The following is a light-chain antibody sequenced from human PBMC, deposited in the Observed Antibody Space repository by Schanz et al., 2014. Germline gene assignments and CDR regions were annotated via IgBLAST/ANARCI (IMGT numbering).Light chain of an antibody. J-gene: IGKJ1*01. CDR2: GAS. CDR3: QHYSMSPL. CDR1: QSVSSSY. V-gene: IGKV3-20*01. Sequence: EIVLTQSPGTLSLSPGERATLSCRASQSVSSSYLAWYQQKPGQAPRLVMYGASSRATGIPDRFSGSGSGTDFTLTISRLEPEDFAVYYCQHYSMSPLFGQGTKVEIK.